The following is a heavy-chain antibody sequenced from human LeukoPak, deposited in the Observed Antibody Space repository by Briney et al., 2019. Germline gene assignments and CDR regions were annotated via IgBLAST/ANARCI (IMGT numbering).Heavy chain of an antibody. V-gene: IGHV3-7*03. D-gene: IGHD6-13*01. CDR3: AKDLWGIAAAEF. J-gene: IGHJ4*02. Sequence: GGSLRLSCAASGFTFSSYWMSWVRQAPGKGLEWVANIKQDGSEKYYVDSVKGRFTISRDNAKNSLYLQMNSLRAEDTAVYYCAKDLWGIAAAEFWGQGTLVTVPS. CDR1: GFTFSSYW. CDR2: IKQDGSEK.